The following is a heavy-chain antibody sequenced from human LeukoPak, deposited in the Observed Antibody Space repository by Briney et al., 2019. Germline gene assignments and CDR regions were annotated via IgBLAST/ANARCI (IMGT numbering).Heavy chain of an antibody. CDR2: IRYDESNK. CDR1: GFIFSNYG. Sequence: GGSLRLSCAASGFIFSNYGMHWVRQAPGMGLEWVAFIRYDESNKFYADSVKGRFTISRDNSKNILFLQMNSLRAEDTAVYYCATMQWLEGVDWFDPWGQGTLVTVSS. V-gene: IGHV3-30*02. J-gene: IGHJ5*02. D-gene: IGHD6-19*01. CDR3: ATMQWLEGVDWFDP.